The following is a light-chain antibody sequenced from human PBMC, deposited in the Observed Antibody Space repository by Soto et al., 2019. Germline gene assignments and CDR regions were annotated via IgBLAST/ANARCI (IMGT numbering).Light chain of an antibody. CDR1: QSVSSSY. V-gene: IGKV3-20*01. Sequence: EIVLTQSPGTLSLSPGERATLSCRASQSVSSSYLAWYQQKPGQAPRLLIYGASSRATGIPDRFSGSGSGTDFTLTISRLEPEDFAVYYCHQYDNSPLTFGGGTKVDI. J-gene: IGKJ4*01. CDR2: GAS. CDR3: HQYDNSPLT.